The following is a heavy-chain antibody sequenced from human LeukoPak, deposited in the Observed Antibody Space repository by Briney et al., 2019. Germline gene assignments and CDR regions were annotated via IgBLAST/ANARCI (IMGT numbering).Heavy chain of an antibody. D-gene: IGHD6-6*01. CDR3: ARLTYSSSSEDYYYGMDV. Sequence: SVKVSCKASGGTFSSYAISWVRQAPGQGLEWMGGIIPIFGTANYAQKFQGRVTITADESTSTAYMELSSLRSEDTAVYYCARLTYSSSSEDYYYGMDVWGQGTTVTVSS. CDR1: GGTFSSYA. J-gene: IGHJ6*02. V-gene: IGHV1-69*13. CDR2: IIPIFGTA.